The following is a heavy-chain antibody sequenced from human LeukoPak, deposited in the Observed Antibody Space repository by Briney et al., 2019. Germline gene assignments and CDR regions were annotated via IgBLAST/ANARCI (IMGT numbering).Heavy chain of an antibody. Sequence: ASVKVSCKASGGTFSSYAISWVRQAPGQGLERMGGIIPIFGTANYAQKFQGRVTITADESTSTAYMELSSLRSEDTAVYYCARTYCGGDCYSDYYYGMDVWGQGTTVTVSS. CDR1: GGTFSSYA. V-gene: IGHV1-69*13. CDR2: IIPIFGTA. CDR3: ARTYCGGDCYSDYYYGMDV. J-gene: IGHJ6*02. D-gene: IGHD2-21*02.